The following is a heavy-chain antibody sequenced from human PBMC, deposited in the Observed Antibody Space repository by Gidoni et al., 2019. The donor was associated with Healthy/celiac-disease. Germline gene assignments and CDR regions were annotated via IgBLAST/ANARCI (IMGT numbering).Heavy chain of an antibody. Sequence: QVQLQESCPGLVKPSQTLSLTCTVSCGSISSGGYYWSWIRQHPGKGLEWIGYIYYSGSTYYNPSLKSRVTISVDTSKNQFSLKLSSVTAADTAVYYCARVLKVGTSAVTPFDYWGQGTLVTVSS. CDR3: ARVLKVGTSAVTPFDY. D-gene: IGHD4-17*01. J-gene: IGHJ4*02. CDR2: IYYSGST. CDR1: CGSISSGGYY. V-gene: IGHV4-31*03.